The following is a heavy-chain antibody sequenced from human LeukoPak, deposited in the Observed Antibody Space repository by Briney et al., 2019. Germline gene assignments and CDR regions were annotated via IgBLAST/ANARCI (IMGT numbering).Heavy chain of an antibody. CDR1: GGSISSYY. Sequence: PSETLSLNCTVSGGSISSYYWSWLRQPAGKGLEWIGRIYTSGSTNYNPSLKSRVTMSVDTSKNQFSLKLSSVTAADTDVYYCAREYSSYKGSVVSWGNWFDPWGQGTLVTVSS. V-gene: IGHV4-4*07. CDR3: AREYSSYKGSVVSWGNWFDP. CDR2: IYTSGST. J-gene: IGHJ5*02. D-gene: IGHD6-6*01.